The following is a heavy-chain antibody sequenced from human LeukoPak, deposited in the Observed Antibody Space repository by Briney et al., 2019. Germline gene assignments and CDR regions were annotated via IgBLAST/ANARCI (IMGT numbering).Heavy chain of an antibody. V-gene: IGHV1-69*13. Sequence: ASVKVSCKASGGTFSSYAISWVRQAPGQGLEWMGGIIPIFGTANYAQKFQGRVTITADESTSTAYMELSSLRSKDAAVYYCASTYSSSYGLYYYGMDVWGQGTTVTVSS. CDR2: IIPIFGTA. CDR1: GGTFSSYA. J-gene: IGHJ6*02. CDR3: ASTYSSSYGLYYYGMDV. D-gene: IGHD6-6*01.